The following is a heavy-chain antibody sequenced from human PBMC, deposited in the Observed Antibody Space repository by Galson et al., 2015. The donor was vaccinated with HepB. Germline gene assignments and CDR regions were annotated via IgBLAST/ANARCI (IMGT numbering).Heavy chain of an antibody. Sequence: SETLSLTCTVSGGSISSSSYYWGWIRQPPGKGLEWIGGIYYSGSTYYNPSLKSRVTISVDTSKNQFSLKLSSVTAADTAVYYCARLVGSAVAGYNWSDPWGQGTLVTVSS. J-gene: IGHJ5*02. V-gene: IGHV4-39*01. CDR2: IYYSGST. D-gene: IGHD6-19*01. CDR1: GGSISSSSYY. CDR3: ARLVGSAVAGYNWSDP.